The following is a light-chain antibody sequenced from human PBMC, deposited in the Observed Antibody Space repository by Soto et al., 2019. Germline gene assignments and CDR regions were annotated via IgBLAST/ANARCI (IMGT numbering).Light chain of an antibody. V-gene: IGKV1-27*01. CDR2: AAS. CDR3: HQYIEYPKT. Sequence: DIQMTQSPSSLSASVGDRVTITCRASQGIANHLAWYQQKPGKAPNLLIYAASTLQSGVPSRFSGSGFGTDFTLTISSLQPEDVATYYCHQYIEYPKTFGQGTKVEIK. CDR1: QGIANH. J-gene: IGKJ1*01.